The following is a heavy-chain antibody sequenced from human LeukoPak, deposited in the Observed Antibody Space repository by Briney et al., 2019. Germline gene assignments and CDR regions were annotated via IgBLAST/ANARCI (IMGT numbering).Heavy chain of an antibody. D-gene: IGHD1/OR15-1a*01. CDR1: GFIFSKYG. CDR2: IRYDGTNQ. J-gene: IGHJ4*02. V-gene: IGHV3-30*02. Sequence: AGGSLRLSCAVSGFIFSKYGMHWVRQAPGKGLEWVTFIRYDGTNQFYADSVKGRFTISRDNSKNTLYLQMNSLRPEDTAVYFCAKDEFENTSLVFDNRGQGTLVTVSS. CDR3: AKDEFENTSLVFDN.